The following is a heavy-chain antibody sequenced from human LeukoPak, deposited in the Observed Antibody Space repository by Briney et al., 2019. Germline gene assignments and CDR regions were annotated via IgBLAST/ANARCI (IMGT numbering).Heavy chain of an antibody. CDR1: GFTFSSYW. D-gene: IGHD1-1*01. J-gene: IGHJ4*02. V-gene: IGHV3-74*01. Sequence: PGGSLRLSCAASGFTFSSYWIHWVRQAPGKGLVWVSRINSDGSIISYADSVKGRFAISRDNAKNTVYLQMNSRRAEDTAVYYCTRGGATGTTLASDYWGQGTLVTVSS. CDR2: INSDGSII. CDR3: TRGGATGTTLASDY.